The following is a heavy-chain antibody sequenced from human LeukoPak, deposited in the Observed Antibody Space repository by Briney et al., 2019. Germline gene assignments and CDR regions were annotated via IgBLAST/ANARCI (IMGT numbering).Heavy chain of an antibody. CDR1: GYTFTSYD. Sequence: ASVTVSCKASGYTFTSYDINWVRQAPGHALEGMGYINPNSGNTGYRQKFQGRLTMTRNTSINTAYMELSSLRSDDTAVYYCAKAGVLTTMNADWFDPWGQGTLVTVSS. CDR2: INPNSGNT. CDR3: AKAGVLTTMNADWFDP. V-gene: IGHV1-8*01. J-gene: IGHJ5*02. D-gene: IGHD4-17*01.